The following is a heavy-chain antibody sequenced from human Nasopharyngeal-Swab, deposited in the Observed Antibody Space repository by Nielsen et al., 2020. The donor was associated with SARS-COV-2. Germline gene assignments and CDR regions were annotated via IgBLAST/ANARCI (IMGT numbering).Heavy chain of an antibody. Sequence: VRQMPGKGLEWMGRIDPSDSYTNYSPSFQGQVTISADKSISTAYLQWSSLKASDTAMYYCARLAAALPELDYWGQGTLVTVSS. D-gene: IGHD6-13*01. V-gene: IGHV5-10-1*04. CDR3: ARLAAALPELDY. J-gene: IGHJ4*02. CDR2: IDPSDSYT.